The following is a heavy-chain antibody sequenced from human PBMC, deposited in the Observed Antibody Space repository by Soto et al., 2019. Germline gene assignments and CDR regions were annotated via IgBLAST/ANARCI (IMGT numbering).Heavy chain of an antibody. CDR1: GYTFTSYY. CDR3: ARAGGSDSSGYPLGAFDI. D-gene: IGHD3-22*01. CDR2: INPSGGST. J-gene: IGHJ3*02. V-gene: IGHV1-46*01. Sequence: ASVNVSCKASGYTFTSYYMHWVRQAPGQGLEWMGIINPSGGSTSYAQKFQGRVTMTRDTSTSTVYMELSSLRSEDTAVYYCARAGGSDSSGYPLGAFDIWGQGAMVTVSS.